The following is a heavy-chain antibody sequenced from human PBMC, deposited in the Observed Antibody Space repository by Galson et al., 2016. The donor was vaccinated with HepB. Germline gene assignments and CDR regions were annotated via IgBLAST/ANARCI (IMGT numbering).Heavy chain of an antibody. V-gene: IGHV6-1*01. CDR2: TYYRSKWYY. J-gene: IGHJ4*02. Sequence: GDSVSSNSAAWNWIRQSPSRGLEWLGRTYYRSKWYYGYAVSVKSRITINADTSKNQFSLQLNSVTPEDSAVYYCARDGPSSSWHLDYWGQGTLVTVSS. CDR1: GDSVSSNSAA. D-gene: IGHD6-13*01. CDR3: ARDGPSSSWHLDY.